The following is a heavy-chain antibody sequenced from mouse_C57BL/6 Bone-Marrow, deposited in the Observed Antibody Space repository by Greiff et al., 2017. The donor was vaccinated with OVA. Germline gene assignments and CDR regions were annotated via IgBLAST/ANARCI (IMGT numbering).Heavy chain of an antibody. D-gene: IGHD1-1*02. Sequence: QVQLKESGAELVRPGTSVKVSCKASGYAFTNYLIEWVKQRPGQGLEWIGVINPGSGGTNYNEKFKGKATLTADKSSSTAYMQLSSLTSEDSAVYFCARGWAWFAYWGQGTLVTVSA. J-gene: IGHJ3*01. CDR1: GYAFTNYL. CDR2: INPGSGGT. V-gene: IGHV1-54*01. CDR3: ARGWAWFAY.